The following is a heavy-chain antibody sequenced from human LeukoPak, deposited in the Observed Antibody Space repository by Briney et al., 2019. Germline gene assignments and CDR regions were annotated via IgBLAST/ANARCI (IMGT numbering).Heavy chain of an antibody. V-gene: IGHV3-9*01. Sequence: GRSLRLSCAASGFIFHDFAMHWVRQAPGKGLEWVSSVSWNRDIINYADSVRGRFTVSRDNDQNSLYLEMNNLRPDDTALHYCVKSGGYFYMDAWGKGTTVIVSS. D-gene: IGHD2-15*01. CDR2: VSWNRDII. CDR1: GFIFHDFA. J-gene: IGHJ6*03. CDR3: VKSGGYFYMDA.